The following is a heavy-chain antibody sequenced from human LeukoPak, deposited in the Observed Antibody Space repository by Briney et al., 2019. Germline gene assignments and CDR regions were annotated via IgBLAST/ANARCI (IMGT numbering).Heavy chain of an antibody. Sequence: SETLSLTCTVSGGSISSYYWSWIRQPPGKGLEWIGYIYYSGSTYYNPSLKSRVTISVDTSKNQFSLKLSSVTAADTAVYYCARHMPHALYLPEGYYYMDVWGKGTTVTVSS. J-gene: IGHJ6*03. D-gene: IGHD2-2*01. CDR3: ARHMPHALYLPEGYYYMDV. CDR1: GGSISSYY. CDR2: IYYSGST. V-gene: IGHV4-59*08.